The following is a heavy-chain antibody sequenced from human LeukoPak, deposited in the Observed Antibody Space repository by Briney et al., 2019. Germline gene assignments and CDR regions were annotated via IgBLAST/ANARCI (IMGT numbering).Heavy chain of an antibody. CDR2: ISAYNGNT. CDR3: ARDRGDYGDSDAFDI. V-gene: IGHV1-18*01. Sequence: GASVKVSCKASGYTFTSYGISWVRQAPGQGLEWMGWISAYNGNTNYAQKLQGRVTMTTDTSTSTAYMELRSLRSDDTAVYYCARDRGDYGDSDAFDIWGQGTMVTVSS. J-gene: IGHJ3*02. CDR1: GYTFTSYG. D-gene: IGHD4-17*01.